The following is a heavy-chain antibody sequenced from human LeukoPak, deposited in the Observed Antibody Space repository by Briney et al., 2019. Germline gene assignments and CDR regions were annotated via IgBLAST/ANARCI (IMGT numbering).Heavy chain of an antibody. V-gene: IGHV1-2*02. J-gene: IGHJ4*02. D-gene: IGHD5-18*01. CDR1: GYTFTGYY. CDR3: AREIGPRQLHLWGSAFDY. CDR2: INPNSGGT. Sequence: ASVKVSCKASGYTFTGYYMHWVRQAPGQGLEWMGWINPNSGGTNYAQKFQGRVTMTRDTSTSTAYMELRSLRSEDTAVYYCAREIGPRQLHLWGSAFDYWGQGTLVTVSS.